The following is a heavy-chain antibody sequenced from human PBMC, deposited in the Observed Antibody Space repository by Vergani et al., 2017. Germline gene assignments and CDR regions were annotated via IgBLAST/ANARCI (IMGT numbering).Heavy chain of an antibody. V-gene: IGHV1-46*01. J-gene: IGHJ4*02. CDR2: INPSGGST. D-gene: IGHD6-6*01. CDR3: AREGRALAYSSSSGGNDY. Sequence: QVQLVQSGAEVKKPGASVKVSCKASGYTFTSYYMHWVRQAPGQGLEWMGIINPSGGSTSYAQKFQGRVTMTRDTSTSTVYMELNSLRDEDTAVYYCAREGRALAYSSSSGGNDYWGQGTLVTVSS. CDR1: GYTFTSYY.